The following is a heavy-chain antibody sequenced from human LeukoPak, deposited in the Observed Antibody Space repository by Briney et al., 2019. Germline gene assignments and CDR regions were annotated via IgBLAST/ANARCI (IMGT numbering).Heavy chain of an antibody. J-gene: IGHJ4*02. CDR2: INYIGST. CDR1: GGSISRYS. CDR3: ARSRGYTYDLSPFDY. Sequence: WETLSLTCTVSGGSISRYSWSWVRQPPGEGLEWIGYINYIGSTNYNLSLKSRVTISVDTSKNQFSLKLSSVTAADTAVYYCARSRGYTYDLSPFDYWGQGTLVTVSS. D-gene: IGHD5-18*01. V-gene: IGHV4-59*01.